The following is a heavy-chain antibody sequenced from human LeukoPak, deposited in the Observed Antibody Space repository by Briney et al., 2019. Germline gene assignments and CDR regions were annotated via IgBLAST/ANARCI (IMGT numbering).Heavy chain of an antibody. J-gene: IGHJ1*01. CDR3: GRDRFTWGSHHFPEH. D-gene: IGHD3-16*01. CDR2: INPRGGST. CDR1: GYSFADYH. V-gene: IGHV1-46*01. Sequence: GASVKVSCKASGYSFADYHIHWVRQAPGKGLEWMGIINPRGGSTTYAQKFQGRVTMTRDSSANTVSMEVNSLRSDDTAMYYCGRDRFTWGSHHFPEHWGQGTLVTVSS.